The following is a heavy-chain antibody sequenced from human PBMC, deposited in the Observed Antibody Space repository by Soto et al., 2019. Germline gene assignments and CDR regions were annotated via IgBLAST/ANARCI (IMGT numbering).Heavy chain of an antibody. Sequence: QVQLVESGGGVVQPGRSLRLSCAASGFTFSSYAMHWVRHAPCKGLEWLAVISYDGSNKYYADSVKGRFTISRDNSKNTLYLQMNTLRAEDTSVYYCARDPLRYDFWIGSFDYWGKGTLVTVSS. CDR2: ISYDGSNK. J-gene: IGHJ4*02. V-gene: IGHV3-30-3*01. CDR3: ARDPLRYDFWIGSFDY. CDR1: GFTFSSYA. D-gene: IGHD3-3*01.